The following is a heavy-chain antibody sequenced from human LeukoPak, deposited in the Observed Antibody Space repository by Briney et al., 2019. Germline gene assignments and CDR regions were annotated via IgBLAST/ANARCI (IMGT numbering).Heavy chain of an antibody. CDR2: IIPILGIA. V-gene: IGHV1-69*04. CDR1: GGTFSSYT. J-gene: IGHJ6*03. CDR3: ARDPFRDYYMDV. Sequence: SSVKVSCKASGGTFSSYTISWLRQAPGQGLEWMGRIIPILGIANYAQKFQGRVTITADKSTSTAYMELSSLRSEDTAVYYCARDPFRDYYMDVWGKGTTVTVSS.